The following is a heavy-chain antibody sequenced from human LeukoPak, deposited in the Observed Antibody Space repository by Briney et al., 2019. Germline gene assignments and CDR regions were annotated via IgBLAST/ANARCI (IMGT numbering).Heavy chain of an antibody. D-gene: IGHD3-3*01. J-gene: IGHJ6*03. CDR1: GGSFSGYY. Sequence: PSETLSLTCAVYGGSFSGYYWSWIRQPPGKGPEWIGEINHSGSTNYNPSLKSRVTISVDTSKNQFSLKLSSVTAADTAVYYCARGPYYDFWSGYYTPTRYYYYMDVWGKGTTVTVSS. CDR2: INHSGST. CDR3: ARGPYYDFWSGYYTPTRYYYYMDV. V-gene: IGHV4-34*01.